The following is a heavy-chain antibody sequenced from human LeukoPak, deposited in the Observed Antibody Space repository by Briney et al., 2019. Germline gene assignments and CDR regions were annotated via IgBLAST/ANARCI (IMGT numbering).Heavy chain of an antibody. Sequence: GGSLRHTCAASGFPFSSFAMSWVRQAPGKGLEWVSAITGSRGTTYYADSVKGRFTVSRDNSKNTLYLQMNSLRAEDTAVYYCVRVRYCSSASCSIRYFDYWDQGTLVPVSS. D-gene: IGHD2-2*01. CDR3: VRVRYCSSASCSIRYFDY. V-gene: IGHV3-23*01. CDR2: ITGSRGTT. CDR1: GFPFSSFA. J-gene: IGHJ4*02.